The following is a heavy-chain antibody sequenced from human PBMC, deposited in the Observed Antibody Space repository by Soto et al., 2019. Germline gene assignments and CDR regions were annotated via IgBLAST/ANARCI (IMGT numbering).Heavy chain of an antibody. D-gene: IGHD7-27*01. V-gene: IGHV4-30-4*01. CDR2: IYNGGTT. Sequence: QVQLQESGPGLVKPSQTLSLTCTVSGGSINNVNYYWSWIRQSPDKGLEWIGNIYNGGTTYNNPSLTRRVIISVDTSNNQCSLKLSSVSAADTAVYYCARGPSGDKVDYWGQGTLVTVSS. CDR3: ARGPSGDKVDY. CDR1: GGSINNVNYY. J-gene: IGHJ4*02.